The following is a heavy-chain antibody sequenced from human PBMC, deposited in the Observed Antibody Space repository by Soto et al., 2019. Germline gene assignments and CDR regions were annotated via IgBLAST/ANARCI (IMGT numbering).Heavy chain of an antibody. V-gene: IGHV3-30*18. J-gene: IGHJ4*02. Sequence: GGSLRLSCAASGFTFSSYGKHWVRQAPGQGMERAVVITHDGSNKYYADSVPGRFAISRDNSKNTLYLQMNSLRAEDTAVYYCAKDRSSSSADYWGQGTLVTVSS. CDR2: ITHDGSNK. CDR1: GFTFSSYG. D-gene: IGHD6-6*01. CDR3: AKDRSSSSADY.